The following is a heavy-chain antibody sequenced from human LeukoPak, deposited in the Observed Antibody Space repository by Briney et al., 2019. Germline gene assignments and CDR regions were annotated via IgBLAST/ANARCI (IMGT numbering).Heavy chain of an antibody. J-gene: IGHJ6*03. CDR3: ARDGANYYDSSGPYYYYYMDV. D-gene: IGHD3-22*01. V-gene: IGHV3-21*01. CDR2: ISSSSSYI. CDR1: GFTFSSYS. Sequence: GGSLRLSCAASGFTFSSYSMNWVRQAPGKGLEWVSSISSSSSYIYYADSVKGRFTISRDNAKNSLYLQMNSLRAEDTAVYYCARDGANYYDSSGPYYYYYMDVWGKGTTVTVSS.